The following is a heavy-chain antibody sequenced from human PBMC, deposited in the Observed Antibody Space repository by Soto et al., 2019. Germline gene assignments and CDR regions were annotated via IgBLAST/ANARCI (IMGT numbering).Heavy chain of an antibody. CDR2: ILPNTGGT. CDR3: ASDFRTRGWFRQAGNFAMDV. CDR1: GYPYTNSY. J-gene: IGHJ6*02. D-gene: IGHD6-19*01. Sequence: QVQLVQSGAEVRKPGASVKVSCKASGYPYTNSYMHWVRQAPGQGLEWMGWILPNTGGTNYAQKFQGRVTMTRDTSVSTVFMELNRLTSDDTSIYFCASDFRTRGWFRQAGNFAMDVWGQGTTVTVS. V-gene: IGHV1-2*02.